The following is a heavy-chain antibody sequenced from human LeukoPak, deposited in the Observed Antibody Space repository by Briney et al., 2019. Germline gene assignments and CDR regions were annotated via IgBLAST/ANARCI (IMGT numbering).Heavy chain of an antibody. CDR3: ARDRIRSYYDTLTGYPLGY. D-gene: IGHD3-9*01. Sequence: GASVKVSCKASGYTFTGYYMHWVRQAPGQGLEWMGWINPNSGGTNYAQKFQGRVTMTRDTSISTAYMELSRLRSDDTAVYYCARDRIRSYYDTLTGYPLGYWGQGTLVTVSS. CDR1: GYTFTGYY. V-gene: IGHV1-2*02. J-gene: IGHJ4*02. CDR2: INPNSGGT.